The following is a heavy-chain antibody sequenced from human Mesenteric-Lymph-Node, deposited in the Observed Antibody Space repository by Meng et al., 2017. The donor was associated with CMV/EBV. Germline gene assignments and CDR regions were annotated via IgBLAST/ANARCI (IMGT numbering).Heavy chain of an antibody. D-gene: IGHD1-26*01. V-gene: IGHV4-59*12. J-gene: IGHJ4*02. CDR3: ARWGSGSYYLDY. Sequence: SETLSLTCTVPGGSISSYYWSWTRQPPGKGLEWIGYIYYSGSTNYNPSLKSRVTISVDTSKNQFSLKLSSVTAADTAVYYCARWGSGSYYLDYWGQGTLVTVSS. CDR2: IYYSGST. CDR1: GGSISSYY.